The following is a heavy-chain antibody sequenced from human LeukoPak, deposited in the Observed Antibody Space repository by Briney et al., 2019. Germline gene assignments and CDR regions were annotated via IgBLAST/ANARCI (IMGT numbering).Heavy chain of an antibody. J-gene: IGHJ4*02. CDR3: ARHPPRAASLVY. Sequence: SETLSLTCTVSGYSISSGYYWGWIRQPPGKGLEWIGSIYHSGSTYYNPSLKSRVTISVDTSKNQFSLKLSSVTAADTAVYYCARHPPRAASLVYWGQGTLVTVSS. D-gene: IGHD2-15*01. V-gene: IGHV4-38-2*02. CDR2: IYHSGST. CDR1: GYSISSGYY.